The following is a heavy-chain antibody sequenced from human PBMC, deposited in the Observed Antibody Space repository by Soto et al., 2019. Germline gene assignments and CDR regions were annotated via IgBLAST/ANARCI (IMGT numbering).Heavy chain of an antibody. D-gene: IGHD3-10*01. CDR2: INAGNGNT. Sequence: GVSVKVACKGSGYTFTSYARHWVRQAPGHRLEWMGWINAGNGNTKYSQKFQGRVTITRDTSASTAYMELSSLRSEVTAVYYCARERFGNWFAFWGQGTLVTVSS. J-gene: IGHJ5*01. CDR3: ARERFGNWFAF. V-gene: IGHV1-3*01. CDR1: GYTFTSYA.